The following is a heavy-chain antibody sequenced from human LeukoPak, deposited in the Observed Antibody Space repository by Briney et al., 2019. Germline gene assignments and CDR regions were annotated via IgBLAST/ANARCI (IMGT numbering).Heavy chain of an antibody. CDR1: GGSISSSSYY. D-gene: IGHD3-3*01. Sequence: SEALSLTCTVSGGSISSSSYYWGWIRQPPGRGLEWIGSIYYSGSTYYNPSLKSRVTISVDTSKNQFSLKLSSVTAADTAVYYCARAYLEWLYNWFDSWGQGTLVTVSS. J-gene: IGHJ5*01. V-gene: IGHV4-39*07. CDR2: IYYSGST. CDR3: ARAYLEWLYNWFDS.